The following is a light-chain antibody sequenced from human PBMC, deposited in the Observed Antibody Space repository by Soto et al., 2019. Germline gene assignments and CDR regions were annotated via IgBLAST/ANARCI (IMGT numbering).Light chain of an antibody. Sequence: EIVMTQSPATLSVSSGERVTLSCRASQTVSTNLAWYQQKPGQAPRLLIYSASIGATGTPARFSGSGSGSDFTLTISSLQSEDFAVYYCQQYNKWPLTFGPGTKVDIK. CDR2: SAS. CDR3: QQYNKWPLT. CDR1: QTVSTN. J-gene: IGKJ3*01. V-gene: IGKV3-15*01.